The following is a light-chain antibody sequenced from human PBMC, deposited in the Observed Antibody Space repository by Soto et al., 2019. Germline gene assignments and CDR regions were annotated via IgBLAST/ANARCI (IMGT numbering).Light chain of an antibody. Sequence: DIQMTQSPSTLSASVGDRVTITCRASQSISSWLAWYQQKPGKAPKLLIYDASSLESGVPSRFSGSGSGTEFTLTISRLEPEDFAVYYCQQSHNSFTFGQGTKVDIK. CDR1: QSISSW. V-gene: IGKV1-5*01. CDR3: QQSHNSFT. CDR2: DAS. J-gene: IGKJ1*01.